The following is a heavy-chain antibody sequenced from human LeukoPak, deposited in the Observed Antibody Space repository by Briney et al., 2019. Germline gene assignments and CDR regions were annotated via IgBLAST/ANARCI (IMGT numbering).Heavy chain of an antibody. V-gene: IGHV4-59*12. J-gene: IGHJ4*02. Sequence: PSETLSLTCNVSGGSITNYYWGWIRQPPGKGLEWIGFIYYTGNSNYNPSLKSRVTVSGVTSRNQFSLNRSAVTAADTAVYCCARRYGVVYGYHFYYYGQGTQVTVSS. CDR3: ARRYGVVYGYHFYY. D-gene: IGHD5-18*01. CDR1: GGSITNYY. CDR2: IYYTGNS.